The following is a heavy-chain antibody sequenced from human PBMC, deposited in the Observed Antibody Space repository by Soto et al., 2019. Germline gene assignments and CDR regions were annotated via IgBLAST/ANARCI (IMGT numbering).Heavy chain of an antibody. CDR1: GYTFTSYG. V-gene: IGHV1-18*01. D-gene: IGHD3-22*01. CDR2: ISAYNGNT. J-gene: IGHJ4*02. CDR3: ARGRDITMIVGALDS. Sequence: HVQLVQSGAEVKKPGASVKVSCKASGYTFTSYGISWVLQAPGQGLEGMGWISAYNGNTNYAQKLQGRVTMTTETSTSTAYMELRSLRSDGTAVYYCARGRDITMIVGALDSWGQGTLVTVSS.